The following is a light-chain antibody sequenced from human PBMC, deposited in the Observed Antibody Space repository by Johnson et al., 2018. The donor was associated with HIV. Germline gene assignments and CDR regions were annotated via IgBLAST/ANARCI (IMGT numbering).Light chain of an antibody. Sequence: TQPPSVSAAPGQKVTISCSGSSSNIANNYVSWYQQFPGTAPKLLIYDNNKRPSGIPDRFSGSKSGTSATLGITGLQTGDEADYYCGTWDSSLSAYVFGTGTKVTVL. CDR1: SSNIANNY. J-gene: IGLJ1*01. CDR2: DNN. V-gene: IGLV1-51*01. CDR3: GTWDSSLSAYV.